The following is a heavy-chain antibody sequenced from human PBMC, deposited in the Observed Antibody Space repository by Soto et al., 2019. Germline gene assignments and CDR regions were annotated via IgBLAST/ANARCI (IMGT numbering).Heavy chain of an antibody. CDR2: ISPGSRYP. D-gene: IGHD2-15*01. CDR3: VRGGGGGLFDP. CDR1: GLTFGDSY. V-gene: IGHV3-11*06. J-gene: IGHJ5*02. Sequence: GGSLRLSCAGSGLTFGDSYMSWIRQAPGKGLEWLSYISPGSRYPAYADSVKGRFTISRDNAKRSLYLQMMSLTAEDTAIYYCVRGGGGGLFDPWGQGTMVTVSS.